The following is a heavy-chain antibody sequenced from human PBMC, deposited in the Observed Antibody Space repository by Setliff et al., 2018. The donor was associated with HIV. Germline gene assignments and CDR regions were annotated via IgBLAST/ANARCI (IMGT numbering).Heavy chain of an antibody. J-gene: IGHJ4*02. CDR3: AKTPLY. CDR1: GFTFDDYG. V-gene: IGHV3-23*01. CDR2: ISGTGADT. Sequence: GGSLRLSCAASGFTFDDYGMTWVRQAPGKGLEWVSSISGTGADTYYADSVKGRFAISRDNSKNTLYLQMNSLRAEDTAVYYCAKTPLYWGQGTLVTVSS.